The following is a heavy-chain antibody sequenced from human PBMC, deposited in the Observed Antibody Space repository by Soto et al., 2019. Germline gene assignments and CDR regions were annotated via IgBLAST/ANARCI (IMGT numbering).Heavy chain of an antibody. D-gene: IGHD6-6*01. Sequence: QVQLVESGGGLVKPGGSLRLSCAASGFTFSDYYMSWIRQAPGKGLEWVSYISSSSSYTNYADSVKGRFTIARDNAKNSLYLQMNSLRAEDTAVYYCAREKWYRSSSASSVYWGQGTLVTVSS. CDR2: ISSSSSYT. V-gene: IGHV3-11*06. J-gene: IGHJ4*02. CDR1: GFTFSDYY. CDR3: AREKWYRSSSASSVY.